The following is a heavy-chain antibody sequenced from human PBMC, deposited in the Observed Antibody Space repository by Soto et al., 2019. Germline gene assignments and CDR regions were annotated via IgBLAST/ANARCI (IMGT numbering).Heavy chain of an antibody. Sequence: QVQLQESGPGLVKPSETLSLTCTVSGGSISSYYWSWIRQPPGKGLEWIGYIYYSGSTNYNPSLKRRVTISVDTSKNQFSLKLSSVTAADTAVYYCAREVYPAPDENWFDPWGQGTLVTVSS. CDR3: AREVYPAPDENWFDP. CDR2: IYYSGST. D-gene: IGHD2-15*01. CDR1: GGSISSYY. J-gene: IGHJ5*02. V-gene: IGHV4-59*01.